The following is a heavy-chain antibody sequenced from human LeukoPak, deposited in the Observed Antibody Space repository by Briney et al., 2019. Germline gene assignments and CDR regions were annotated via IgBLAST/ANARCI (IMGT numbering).Heavy chain of an antibody. CDR1: GFTFTSYA. CDR3: ARYCSGGSCSTSYYYYGLDV. CDR2: IGGSGDST. D-gene: IGHD2-15*01. V-gene: IGHV3-23*01. Sequence: GGSLRLSCAASGFTFTSYAMSWVRLAPRKGLEWVSAIGGSGDSTYYADSVKGRFTISRDNSKNTLHLQMNSLRAGDTAVYYCARYCSGGSCSTSYYYYGLDVWGQGTTVTVSS. J-gene: IGHJ6*02.